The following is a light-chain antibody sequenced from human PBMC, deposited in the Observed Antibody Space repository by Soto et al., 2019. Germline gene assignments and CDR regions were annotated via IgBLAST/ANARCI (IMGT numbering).Light chain of an antibody. CDR2: GAS. V-gene: IGKV3-20*01. Sequence: EIVLTQSPATLSLSPGERATLPCRASQRASSSLAWCQQQPGQAPRLLIYGASSRATGIPDTFSGSGCGTDFSLAISRLEPEDFAVYYCQQYGSSPPLTFGGGTKVDIK. J-gene: IGKJ4*01. CDR3: QQYGSSPPLT. CDR1: QRASSS.